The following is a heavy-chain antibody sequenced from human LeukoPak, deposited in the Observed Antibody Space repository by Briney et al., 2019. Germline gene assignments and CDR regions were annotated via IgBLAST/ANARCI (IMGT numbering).Heavy chain of an antibody. CDR1: GGTFSSYA. Sequence: GASVKVSCKASGGTFSSYAISWVRQAPGQGLEWMGGIIPIFGTANYAQKFQGRVTITTDESTSTAYMELSSLRSEDTAVYYCARAYRELEWLFLRQWGQGTLVTVSS. CDR2: IIPIFGTA. V-gene: IGHV1-69*05. J-gene: IGHJ4*02. CDR3: ARAYRELEWLFLRQ. D-gene: IGHD3-3*01.